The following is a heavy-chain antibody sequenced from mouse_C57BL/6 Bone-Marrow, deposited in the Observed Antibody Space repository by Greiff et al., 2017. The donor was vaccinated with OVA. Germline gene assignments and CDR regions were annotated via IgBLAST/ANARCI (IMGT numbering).Heavy chain of an antibody. CDR1: GFSLTSYG. V-gene: IGHV2-5*01. CDR2: IWRGGST. Sequence: QVHVKQSGPGLVQPSQSLSITCTVSGFSLTSYGVHWVRPSPGKGLEWLGVIWRGGSTDYNAAFMSRLSITTDNSKSQVFFKMNSLQADDTAIYYCAKIGSSFHWYFDVWGTGTTVTVSS. D-gene: IGHD1-1*01. J-gene: IGHJ1*03. CDR3: AKIGSSFHWYFDV.